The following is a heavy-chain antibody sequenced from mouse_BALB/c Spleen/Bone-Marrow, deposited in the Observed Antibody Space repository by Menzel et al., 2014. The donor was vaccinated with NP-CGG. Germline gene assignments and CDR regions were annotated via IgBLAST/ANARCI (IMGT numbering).Heavy chain of an antibody. Sequence: LVESGAELVRPGTSVKVSCKASGYAFTNYLIEWVKQRPGQGLEWIGVINSGSGGPNYNEKFKGKATLTADKSSSTAYMQLSSLTSDDSAVYFCARRDDGYYYYAMDYWGQGTSVTVSS. J-gene: IGHJ4*01. CDR3: ARRDDGYYYYAMDY. D-gene: IGHD2-3*01. CDR1: GYAFTNYL. V-gene: IGHV1-54*03. CDR2: INSGSGGP.